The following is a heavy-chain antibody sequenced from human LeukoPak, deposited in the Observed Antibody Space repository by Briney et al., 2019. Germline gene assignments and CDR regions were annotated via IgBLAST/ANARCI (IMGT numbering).Heavy chain of an antibody. D-gene: IGHD3-10*01. V-gene: IGHV4-4*07. CDR1: GYSISSGYY. CDR2: IYTSGST. CDR3: ARGTYGSGGHNGFDP. J-gene: IGHJ5*02. Sequence: SETLSLTCTVSGYSISSGYYWGWIRKPAGKGLEWIGRIYTSGSTNYNPSLKSRVTMSVDTSKDQFSLKLSSVTAADTAVYYCARGTYGSGGHNGFDPWGQGTLVTVSS.